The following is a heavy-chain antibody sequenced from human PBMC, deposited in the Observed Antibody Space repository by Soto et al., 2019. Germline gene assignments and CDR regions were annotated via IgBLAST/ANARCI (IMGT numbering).Heavy chain of an antibody. J-gene: IGHJ4*02. V-gene: IGHV4-4*07. Sequence: SETLSLTCTVSGGSINTFYWSWVRQPAGKGLEWIGRIFSSGSTSFNPSLESRVAMSVDTSKNHFSLNLSSVTAADMAVYYCAREGSYSAYNFAHGIQLWSFDFWGQGALVTVSS. CDR1: GGSINTFY. CDR2: IFSSGST. CDR3: AREGSYSAYNFAHGIQLWSFDF. D-gene: IGHD5-12*01.